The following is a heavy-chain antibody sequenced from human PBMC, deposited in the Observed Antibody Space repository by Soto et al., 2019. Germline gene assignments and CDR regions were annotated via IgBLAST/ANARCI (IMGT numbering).Heavy chain of an antibody. CDR3: ARLGGYVSVGYYYLWDS. CDR1: DGSMNSDNSY. D-gene: IGHD3-22*01. V-gene: IGHV4-39*01. J-gene: IGHJ4*02. Sequence: PSETLSLTCRVSDGSMNSDNSYWGWIRQPPGKGLEWIGVINHSGSTYHNLSLKGRVTMSVDASRNQFSLKLTSITAADTAVYYCARLGGYVSVGYYYLWDSWGQGTLVTVSS. CDR2: INHSGST.